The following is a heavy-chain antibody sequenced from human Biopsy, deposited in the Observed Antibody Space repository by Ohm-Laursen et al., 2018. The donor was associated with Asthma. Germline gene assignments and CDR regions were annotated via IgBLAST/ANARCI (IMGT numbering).Heavy chain of an antibody. V-gene: IGHV1-69*13. J-gene: IGHJ6*02. D-gene: IGHD6-19*01. CDR3: ARCQVGYSSGWSLLLKKIYYSGMDV. CDR2: SMTVFGKT. CDR1: GGTFSNFG. Sequence: ASVTVSCKAPGGTFSNFGISWVRQAPGQGLEWLGGSMTVFGKTNYAQKFQGRVTITADESTSTAYMEVTSLRSEDTAIYYCARCQVGYSSGWSLLLKKIYYSGMDVWGQGTAVTVSS.